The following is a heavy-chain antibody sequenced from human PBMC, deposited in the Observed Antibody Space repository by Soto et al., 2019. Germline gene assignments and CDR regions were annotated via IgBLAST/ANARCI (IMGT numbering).Heavy chain of an antibody. CDR3: ARGSRSPAPKVLITMSSINWFDP. D-gene: IGHD3-22*01. J-gene: IGHJ5*02. CDR2: INHSGST. CDR1: GGSFSGYY. Sequence: ETLSLTCAVYGGSFSGYYWSWIRQPPGKGLEWIGEINHSGSTNYNPSLKSRVTISVDTSKNQFSLKLSSVAAADTAVYYCARGSRSPAPKVLITMSSINWFDPWGQGTLVTVSS. V-gene: IGHV4-34*01.